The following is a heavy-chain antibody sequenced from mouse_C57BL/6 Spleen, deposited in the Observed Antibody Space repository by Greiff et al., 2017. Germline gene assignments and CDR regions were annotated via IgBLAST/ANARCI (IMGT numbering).Heavy chain of an antibody. CDR1: GYSFTSYY. D-gene: IGHD2-4*01. CDR2: IYPGSGNT. V-gene: IGHV1-66*01. Sequence: QVQLQQSGPELVKPGASVKISCKASGYSFTSYYIHWVKQRPGQGLEWIGWIYPGSGNTKYNEKFKGKATLTADTSSSTAYMQLSSLTSEDSAVYYCARSGDDYDEDFDYWGQGTTLTVSS. CDR3: ARSGDDYDEDFDY. J-gene: IGHJ2*01.